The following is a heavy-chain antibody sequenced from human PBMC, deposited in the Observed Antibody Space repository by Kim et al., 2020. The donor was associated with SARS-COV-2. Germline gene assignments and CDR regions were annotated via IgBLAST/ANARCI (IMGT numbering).Heavy chain of an antibody. CDR2: INHSGST. CDR3: ARHPHSGVARGYYYYGMDV. Sequence: SETLSLTCAVYGGSFSGYYWSWIRQPPGKGLEWIGEINHSGSTNYNPSLKSRVTISVDTSKNQFSLKLSSVTAADTAVYYCARHPHSGVARGYYYYGMDVWGQGTTVTVSS. V-gene: IGHV4-34*01. D-gene: IGHD6-6*01. J-gene: IGHJ6*02. CDR1: GGSFSGYY.